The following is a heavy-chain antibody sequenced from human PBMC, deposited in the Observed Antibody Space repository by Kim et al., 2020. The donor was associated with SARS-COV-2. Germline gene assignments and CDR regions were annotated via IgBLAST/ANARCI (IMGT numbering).Heavy chain of an antibody. J-gene: IGHJ6*01. CDR3: ARVYASGGYYNPYSYGMDV. D-gene: IGHD3-10*01. V-gene: IGHV1-18*01. CDR1: GYTFTSYG. CDR2: ISTYDGTT. Sequence: ASVNVSCKASGYTFTSYGISWVRQAPGQGLEWMGGISTYDGTTNYAQKVQGRVTMTTDTSTSTAYMELRSLRSDDTAVYYCARVYASGGYYNPYSYGMDV.